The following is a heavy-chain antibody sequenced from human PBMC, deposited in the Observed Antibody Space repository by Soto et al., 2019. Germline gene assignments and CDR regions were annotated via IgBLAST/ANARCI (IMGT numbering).Heavy chain of an antibody. J-gene: IGHJ4*02. Sequence: PGGSLRLSCAASGFTFSSYGMHWVRQAPGKGLEWVAVISYDGSNKYYADSVKGRFTISRDNSKNTLYLQMNSLRAEDTAVYYCAKDRTLLEWLSHRHTHFDYWGQGTLVTVAS. D-gene: IGHD3-3*01. CDR2: ISYDGSNK. V-gene: IGHV3-30*18. CDR1: GFTFSSYG. CDR3: AKDRTLLEWLSHRHTHFDY.